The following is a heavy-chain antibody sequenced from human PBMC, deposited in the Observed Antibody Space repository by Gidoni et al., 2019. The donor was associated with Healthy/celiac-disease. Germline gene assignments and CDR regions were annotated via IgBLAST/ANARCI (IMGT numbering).Heavy chain of an antibody. Sequence: QLQLQESGPGLVKPSETLSLTCTVSGCSISSSSYYWGWIRQPPGKGLEWIGSIYYSGSTYYNPSLKSRVTISVDTSKNQFSLKLSSVTAADTAVYYCARQYYDILTGYRPYYFDYWGQGTLVTVSS. D-gene: IGHD3-9*01. CDR1: GCSISSSSYY. CDR2: IYYSGST. J-gene: IGHJ4*02. V-gene: IGHV4-39*01. CDR3: ARQYYDILTGYRPYYFDY.